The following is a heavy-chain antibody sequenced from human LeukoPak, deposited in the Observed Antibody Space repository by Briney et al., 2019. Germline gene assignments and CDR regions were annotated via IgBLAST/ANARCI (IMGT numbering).Heavy chain of an antibody. CDR1: GYTFTGYY. Sequence: GASVKVSCKASGYTFTGYYMHWVRQAPRQGLEWMGIINPSGGSTSYAQKFQGRVTMTRDTSTSTVYMELSSLRSEDTAVYYCARDGNTYYYDSSGYYIDYWGQGTLVTVSS. CDR3: ARDGNTYYYDSSGYYIDY. J-gene: IGHJ4*02. D-gene: IGHD3-22*01. CDR2: INPSGGST. V-gene: IGHV1-46*01.